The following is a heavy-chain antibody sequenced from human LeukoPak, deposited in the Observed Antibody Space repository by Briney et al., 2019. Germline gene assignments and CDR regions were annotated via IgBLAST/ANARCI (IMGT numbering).Heavy chain of an antibody. V-gene: IGHV3-23*01. D-gene: IGHD1-26*01. CDR3: AKRGVGSGSYPTYYFDY. Sequence: GGSLRLSCAASGFTFSSYAMSWARQAPGKGLEWVSAISGSGGSTYYADSVKGRFTISRDNSKNTLYLQMNSLRAEDTAVYYCAKRGVGSGSYPTYYFDYWGQGTLVTVSS. CDR1: GFTFSSYA. J-gene: IGHJ4*02. CDR2: ISGSGGST.